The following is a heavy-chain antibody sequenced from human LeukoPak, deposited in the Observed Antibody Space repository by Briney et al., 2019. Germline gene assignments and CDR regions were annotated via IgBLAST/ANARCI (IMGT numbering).Heavy chain of an antibody. Sequence: GGSLRLSCAASGFTFSSYAMSWVRQAPGKGLEWVSAISDSGGSTYYADSMKGRFTISRDNSKNTLYLQMNSLRAEDTAVYYCAKDPLGIAVAGIRRGYFDYWGQGTLVTVSS. CDR2: ISDSGGST. V-gene: IGHV3-23*01. CDR3: AKDPLGIAVAGIRRGYFDY. CDR1: GFTFSSYA. D-gene: IGHD6-19*01. J-gene: IGHJ4*02.